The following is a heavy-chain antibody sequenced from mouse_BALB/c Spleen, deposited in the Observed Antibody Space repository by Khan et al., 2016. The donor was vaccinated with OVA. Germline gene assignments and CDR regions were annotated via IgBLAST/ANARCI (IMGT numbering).Heavy chain of an antibody. CDR3: ARGGYSVFAY. J-gene: IGHJ3*01. V-gene: IGHV1-77*01. CDR1: GYTFTDYI. Sequence: QVQLQQSVPELVNPGASLKVSCKASGYTFTDYIIGWVKQSTRQGLEWIGDIFPGNGTPYYNEKFKDKATLTADKSSNTAYMQLSSLTSEDSAVSFDARGGYSVFAYWGQGTLVTVSA. CDR2: IFPGNGTP. D-gene: IGHD1-1*01.